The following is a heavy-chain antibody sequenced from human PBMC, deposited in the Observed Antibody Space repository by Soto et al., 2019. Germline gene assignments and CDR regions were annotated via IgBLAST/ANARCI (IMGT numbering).Heavy chain of an antibody. D-gene: IGHD6-13*01. J-gene: IGHJ6*02. CDR2: SFPSGST. CDR3: AGKFDISSWYVISQKIGCYGMAV. Sequence: ETLALSCPVSGDSIRTSYCSWIRQAPGTGLEWIGYSFPSGSTKYTPSLKSRATISVDTAKNQFSLKLSSVTAAETAVYYCAGKFDISSWYVISQKIGCYGMAVWGQGTTVTVS. V-gene: IGHV4-59*01. CDR1: GDSIRTSY.